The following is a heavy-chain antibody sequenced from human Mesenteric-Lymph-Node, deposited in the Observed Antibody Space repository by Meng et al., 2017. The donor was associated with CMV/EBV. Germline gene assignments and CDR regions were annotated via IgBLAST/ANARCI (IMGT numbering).Heavy chain of an antibody. D-gene: IGHD2-2*01. CDR2: ISSGSDYI. CDR1: GFTFSSYS. Sequence: GGSLRLSCAASGFTFSSYSMNCVRQAPGKGLEWVSSISSGSDYIYYADSVEGRFTISRDNAKNSLYLQMNSLRAEDTAVYYCARGALDMVPVVIGLDSWGQGTLVTVSS. J-gene: IGHJ5*01. CDR3: ARGALDMVPVVIGLDS. V-gene: IGHV3-21*01.